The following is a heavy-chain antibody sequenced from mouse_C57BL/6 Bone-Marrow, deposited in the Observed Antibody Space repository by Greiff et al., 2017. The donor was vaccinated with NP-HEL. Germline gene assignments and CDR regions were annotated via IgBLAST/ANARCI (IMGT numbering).Heavy chain of an antibody. Sequence: EVQLQQSGPELVKPGASVKIPCKASGYTFTDYNMDWVKQSHGKSLEWIGDINPNNGGTIYNQKFKGKATLTVDKSSSTAYMELRSLTSEDTAVYYCARSLQLRRYYAMDYWGQGTPVTVSS. CDR1: GYTFTDYN. CDR2: INPNNGGT. D-gene: IGHD3-2*02. J-gene: IGHJ4*01. V-gene: IGHV1-18*01. CDR3: ARSLQLRRYYAMDY.